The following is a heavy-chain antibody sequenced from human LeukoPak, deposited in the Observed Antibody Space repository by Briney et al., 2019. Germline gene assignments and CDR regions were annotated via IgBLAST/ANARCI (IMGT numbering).Heavy chain of an antibody. Sequence: GGSLRLSCAVSELTFNTYGMSWVRQAPGGGLGWVSAISGSGGSTFYADSVKGRFTISRDNSKNTLYLQMNSLRAEDTAVYYCADSSSWSPEYYFDYWGQGTLVTVSS. CDR2: ISGSGGST. CDR3: ADSSSWSPEYYFDY. CDR1: ELTFNTYG. V-gene: IGHV3-23*01. J-gene: IGHJ4*02. D-gene: IGHD6-13*01.